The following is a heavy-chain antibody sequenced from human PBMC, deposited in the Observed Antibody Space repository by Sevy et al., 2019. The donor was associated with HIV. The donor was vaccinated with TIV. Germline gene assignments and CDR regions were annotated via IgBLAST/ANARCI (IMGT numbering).Heavy chain of an antibody. CDR3: AREATGAFDY. J-gene: IGHJ4*02. CDR1: GGSITTYY. CDR2: IHYSGRT. D-gene: IGHD5-12*01. Sequence: TETLSLTCTVSGGSITTYYWSWIRQPPGKGLERIGYIHYSGRTNYNPSLKSRLTISVDTSKNQFSLKLTSVTAADTALYYCAREATGAFDYWGQGTLVAVSS. V-gene: IGHV4-59*01.